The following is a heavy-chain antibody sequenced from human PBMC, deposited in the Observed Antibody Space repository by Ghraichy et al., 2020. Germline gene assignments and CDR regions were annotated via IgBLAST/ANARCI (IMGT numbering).Heavy chain of an antibody. Sequence: SETLSLTCTVSGGSISSSSYYWGWIRQPPGKGLEWIGSIYYSGSTYYNPSLKSRVTISVDTSKNQFSLKLSSVTAADTAVYYCAPYYYDSSTYYRFDYWGQGTLVTVSS. CDR3: APYYYDSSTYYRFDY. CDR2: IYYSGST. D-gene: IGHD3-22*01. CDR1: GGSISSSSYY. J-gene: IGHJ4*02. V-gene: IGHV4-39*01.